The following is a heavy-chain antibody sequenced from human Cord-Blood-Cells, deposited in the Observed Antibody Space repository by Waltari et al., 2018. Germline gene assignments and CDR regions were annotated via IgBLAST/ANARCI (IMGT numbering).Heavy chain of an antibody. CDR2: IYWDDDK. CDR3: AHCTLLHWYFDL. J-gene: IGHJ2*01. V-gene: IGHV2-5*02. D-gene: IGHD2-15*01. Sequence: QITLKESGPTLVKPTQTLTLTCTFSGVSLSTSGEGVGGIRQPPGKALEWLALIYWDDDKRYSPSLKSRLTITKDTSKNQVVLTMTNMDPVDTATYYCAHCTLLHWYFDLWGRGTLVTVSS. CDR1: GVSLSTSGEG.